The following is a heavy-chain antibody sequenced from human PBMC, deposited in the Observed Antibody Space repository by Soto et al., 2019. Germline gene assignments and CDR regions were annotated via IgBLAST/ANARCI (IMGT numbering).Heavy chain of an antibody. CDR3: AKDSANAVTTFMDG. Sequence: QVQLVESGGGVVQPGRSLRLSCAASGFTFSSYGMHWVRQAPGKGLEWVAVISYDGSNKYYADSVKGRFTISRDNSKNMLYLQMNSLRAEDTAVYYCAKDSANAVTTFMDGWGQGTTVTVSS. J-gene: IGHJ6*01. V-gene: IGHV3-30*18. D-gene: IGHD4-17*01. CDR1: GFTFSSYG. CDR2: ISYDGSNK.